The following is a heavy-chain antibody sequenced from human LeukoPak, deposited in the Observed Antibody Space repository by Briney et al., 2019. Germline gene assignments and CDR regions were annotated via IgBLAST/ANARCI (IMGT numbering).Heavy chain of an antibody. D-gene: IGHD6-13*01. J-gene: IGHJ4*02. CDR3: ARIRLPAAAGTGGFEDY. V-gene: IGHV1-18*04. Sequence: GASVKVSCKASGYTFTSYGISWVRQAPGQGLEWMGWISAYNGNTNYAQKLQGRVTMTPDTSTSTAYMELRSLRSDDPAVYYCARIRLPAAAGTGGFEDYWGQGTLVTVSS. CDR1: GYTFTSYG. CDR2: ISAYNGNT.